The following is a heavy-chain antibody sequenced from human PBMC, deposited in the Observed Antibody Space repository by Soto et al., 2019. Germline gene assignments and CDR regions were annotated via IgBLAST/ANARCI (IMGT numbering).Heavy chain of an antibody. V-gene: IGHV3-30*03. CDR1: GFTFSSYG. Sequence: GGSLRLSCAASGFTFSSYGMHWVRQAPGKGLEWVAVISYDGSNKYYADSVKGRFTISRDNSKNTLYLQMNSLRAEDTAVYYCATPQGGWYPPFDYWGQGTLVTVSS. J-gene: IGHJ4*02. CDR3: ATPQGGWYPPFDY. CDR2: ISYDGSNK. D-gene: IGHD6-19*01.